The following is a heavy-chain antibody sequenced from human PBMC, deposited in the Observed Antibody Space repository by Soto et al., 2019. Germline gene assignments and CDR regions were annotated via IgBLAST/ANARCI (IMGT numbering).Heavy chain of an antibody. V-gene: IGHV4-39*01. J-gene: IGHJ6*02. CDR2: IYYSGST. CDR1: GGSISSYY. D-gene: IGHD5-12*01. Sequence: QVQLQESGPGLVKPSETLSLTCTVSGGSISSYYWGWIRQPPGKGLEWIGSIYYSGSTYYNPSLKSRVTISVDTFKNQFSLKLSSVTAADTAVYYCARGYGIYYYYYYGMDVWGQGTTVTVSS. CDR3: ARGYGIYYYYYYGMDV.